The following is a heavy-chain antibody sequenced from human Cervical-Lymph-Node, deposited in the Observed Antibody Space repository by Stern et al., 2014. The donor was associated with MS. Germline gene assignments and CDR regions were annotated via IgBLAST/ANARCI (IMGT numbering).Heavy chain of an antibody. J-gene: IGHJ4*02. D-gene: IGHD6-13*01. CDR2: INPSGGST. CDR1: GYTFTIYY. Sequence: QVQLVESGAEVKKPGASVKVSCKASGYTFTIYYMHWVRQAPGQGLEWMGIINPSGGSTSYAQKFQGRVTMTRNTSTSTVYMELSSLRSDDTAVYYCARDFAAAAFDYWGQGTLVTVSS. CDR3: ARDFAAAAFDY. V-gene: IGHV1-46*01.